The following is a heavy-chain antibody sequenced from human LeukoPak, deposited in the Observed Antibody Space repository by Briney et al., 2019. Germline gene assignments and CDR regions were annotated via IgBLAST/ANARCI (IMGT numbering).Heavy chain of an antibody. D-gene: IGHD1-26*01. CDR2: IIPIFGTA. CDR1: GGTFSSYA. Sequence: ASVKVSCKASGGTFSSYAISWVRQAPGQGLEWMGGIIPIFGTANYAQKLQGRVTITADKSTSTAYMEQSSLKSEDTAVYYCAREGASYSSIPLDYWGQGTLVTVSS. CDR3: AREGASYSSIPLDY. V-gene: IGHV1-69*06. J-gene: IGHJ4*02.